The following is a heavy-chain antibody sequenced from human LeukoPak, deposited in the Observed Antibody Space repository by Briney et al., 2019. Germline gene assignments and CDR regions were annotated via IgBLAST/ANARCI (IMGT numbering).Heavy chain of an antibody. CDR1: GGSISSGGYS. D-gene: IGHD3-22*01. J-gene: IGHJ4*02. Sequence: SQTLSLTCAVSGGSISSGGYSWSWTRQPPGKGLEWIGYIYHSGSTYYNPSLKSRVTISVDRSKNQFSLKLSSVTAADTAVYYCARASGYYRPHFDYWGQGTLVTVSS. CDR2: IYHSGST. V-gene: IGHV4-30-2*01. CDR3: ARASGYYRPHFDY.